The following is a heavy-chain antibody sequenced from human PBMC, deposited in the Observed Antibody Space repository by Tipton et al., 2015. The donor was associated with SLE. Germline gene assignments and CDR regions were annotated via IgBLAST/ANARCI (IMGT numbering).Heavy chain of an antibody. D-gene: IGHD6-13*01. J-gene: IGHJ4*02. CDR2: IYYSGST. CDR1: VGSISSYS. V-gene: IGHV4-59*01. Sequence: TLSLTCSVSVGSISSYSWSWIRQPPGKGLEWIGYIYYSGSTNYNPSLKSRVTISIDTSKNQFSLKLSSVTAADTAVYYCARHSTSWFENYFDYWGQGTLVTVSS. CDR3: ARHSTSWFENYFDY.